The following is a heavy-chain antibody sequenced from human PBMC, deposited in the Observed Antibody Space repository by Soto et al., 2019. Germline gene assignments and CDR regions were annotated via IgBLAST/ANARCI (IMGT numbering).Heavy chain of an antibody. CDR2: ISGSGGST. Sequence: EVQLLESGGGLVQPGGSLRLSCAASGFTFSSYAMSWVRQAPGKGLEWVSAISGSGGSTYYADSVEGRFTISRDNSKNTLYLQMNSLRAEDTAVYYCAKDQVYRVTTASVYRYWGQGTLVTVSS. V-gene: IGHV3-23*01. J-gene: IGHJ4*02. CDR3: AKDQVYRVTTASVYRY. D-gene: IGHD2-21*02. CDR1: GFTFSSYA.